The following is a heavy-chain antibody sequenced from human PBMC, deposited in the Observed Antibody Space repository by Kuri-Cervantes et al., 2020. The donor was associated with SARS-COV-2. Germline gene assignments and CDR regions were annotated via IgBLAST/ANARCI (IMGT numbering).Heavy chain of an antibody. CDR2: ISGSGVRT. J-gene: IGHJ1*01. V-gene: IGHV3-23*01. D-gene: IGHD3-16*01. CDR3: AKVGGHREYFQN. Sequence: GESLKISCAASGFTFSSYAMNWVRQAPGKGLEWVSVISGSGVRTNYADSVKGRFTISRDNSKNTLYLQMNSLRAEDTAVYYCAKVGGHREYFQNWGQGTLVTVSS. CDR1: GFTFSSYA.